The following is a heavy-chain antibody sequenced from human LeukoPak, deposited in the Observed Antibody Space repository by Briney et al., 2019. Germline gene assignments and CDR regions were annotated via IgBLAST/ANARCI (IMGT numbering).Heavy chain of an antibody. J-gene: IGHJ3*02. CDR3: RSSYSSPGIRAFDI. Sequence: GGSLRLSCAASGFTFSDAWMSWVRQAPGKGLEWVGRIKSKTDGGTTDYAAPVKGRFTISRDDSKNTLYLQMNSLKTEDTAVYYCRSSYSSPGIRAFDIWGQGTMVTVSS. CDR1: GFTFSDAW. D-gene: IGHD6-13*01. V-gene: IGHV3-15*01. CDR2: IKSKTDGGTT.